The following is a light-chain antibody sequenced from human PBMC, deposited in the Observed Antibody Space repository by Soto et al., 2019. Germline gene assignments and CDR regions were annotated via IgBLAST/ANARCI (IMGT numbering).Light chain of an antibody. Sequence: DIQMTQSPSTLSASVGDRVIITCRASQSISSWLAWYHQKPGKAPNLLIYDASSLESEVPSTFSGSGPGTEFTLTISCLQPDDFATYYCQQYNGYPYTFGQGTKLEIK. V-gene: IGKV1-5*01. J-gene: IGKJ2*01. CDR2: DAS. CDR3: QQYNGYPYT. CDR1: QSISSW.